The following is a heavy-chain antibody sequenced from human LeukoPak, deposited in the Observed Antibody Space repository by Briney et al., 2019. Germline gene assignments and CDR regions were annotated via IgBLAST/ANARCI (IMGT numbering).Heavy chain of an antibody. CDR2: ISGSGGST. CDR3: ARDWENYYVFET. V-gene: IGHV3-23*01. CDR1: GFTFSSYA. J-gene: IGHJ5*02. D-gene: IGHD3-10*02. Sequence: GGSLRLSCAASGFTFSSYAMSWVRQAPGKGLEWVSAISGSGGSTYYADSVKGRFTISRDNAKNTLYLQMNSLRAEDTAVYYCARDWENYYVFETWGQGTLVTVSS.